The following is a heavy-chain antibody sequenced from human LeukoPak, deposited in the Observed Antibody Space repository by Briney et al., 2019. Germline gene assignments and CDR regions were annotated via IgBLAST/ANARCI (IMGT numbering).Heavy chain of an antibody. CDR2: IYYSGST. J-gene: IGHJ2*01. D-gene: IGHD5-24*01. Sequence: SETLSLTCTVSGGSISSYYWSWIRQPPGKGLEWIGYIYYSGSTNYNPSLKSRVTISVDTSKNQFSLKLSFVTAADTAVYYCARATRRDGYKHAGWYFDLWGRGTLVTVSS. CDR1: GGSISSYY. V-gene: IGHV4-59*01. CDR3: ARATRRDGYKHAGWYFDL.